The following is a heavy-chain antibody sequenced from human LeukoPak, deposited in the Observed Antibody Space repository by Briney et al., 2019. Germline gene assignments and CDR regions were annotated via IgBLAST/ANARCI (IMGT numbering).Heavy chain of an antibody. CDR1: GGSISSSSHY. Sequence: TSETLSLTCTVSGGSISSSSHYWGWIRQPPGKGLEWMGSIYYSGTTYYSPSLKSRVTISVDMSKNQFSLRLSSVTAADTAAYYCARSYCSSSCYGVGAFDIWGQGTVVTVSS. CDR3: ARSYCSSSCYGVGAFDI. J-gene: IGHJ3*02. V-gene: IGHV4-39*01. D-gene: IGHD2-2*01. CDR2: IYYSGTT.